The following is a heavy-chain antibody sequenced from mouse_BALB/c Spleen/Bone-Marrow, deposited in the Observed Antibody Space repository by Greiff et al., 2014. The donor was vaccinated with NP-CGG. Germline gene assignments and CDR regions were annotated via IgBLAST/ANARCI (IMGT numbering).Heavy chain of an antibody. V-gene: IGHV2-6-7*01. CDR2: IWDDGSI. J-gene: IGHJ3*01. CDR1: GFSLTGYG. Sequence: VKLMESGPGLVAPSQSLSITCTVSGFSLTGYGVNWVRQPPGKGLEWLGTIWDDGSIDYNSALKSRLSISKDNSKSQVFLKMNSLQTDDTARYYCARAPNWDGGAWFAYWGQGTLVTVSA. CDR3: ARAPNWDGGAWFAY. D-gene: IGHD4-1*01.